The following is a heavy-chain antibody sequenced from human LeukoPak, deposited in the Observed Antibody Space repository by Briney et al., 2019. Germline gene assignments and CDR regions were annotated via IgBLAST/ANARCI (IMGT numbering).Heavy chain of an antibody. V-gene: IGHV3-21*01. Sequence: GGSLRLSGAASGFTFSSYAMHWVRQAPGKGLEWVSFISSSRSYIYYADSVKGRFTISRDNAKNSLYLQMNSLRAEDTAVYYCARFIAAPYYFDYWGRGTLVTVSS. J-gene: IGHJ4*02. CDR3: ARFIAAPYYFDY. CDR1: GFTFSSYA. CDR2: ISSSRSYI. D-gene: IGHD6-13*01.